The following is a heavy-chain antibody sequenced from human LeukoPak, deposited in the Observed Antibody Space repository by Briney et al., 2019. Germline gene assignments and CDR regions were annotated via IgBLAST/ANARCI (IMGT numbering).Heavy chain of an antibody. CDR2: VSANNGDT. CDR1: GYTFASFG. CDR3: ARGRRDWFDS. V-gene: IGHV1-18*01. J-gene: IGHJ5*01. Sequence: GASVKVSCKASGYTFASFGIGWVRHAPGQGLEWMWWVSANNGDTIYTEKFQDRVTMTTDTSTNTAYMEVRSLRSDGTAVYYCARGRRDWFDSWGQGTLVTVSS.